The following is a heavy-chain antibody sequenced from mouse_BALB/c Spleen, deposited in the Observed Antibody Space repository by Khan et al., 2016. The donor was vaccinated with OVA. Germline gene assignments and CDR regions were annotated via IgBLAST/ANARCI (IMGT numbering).Heavy chain of an antibody. CDR1: GYTFTSNT. CDR3: ARRTTGYALDN. D-gene: IGHD2-14*01. J-gene: IGHJ4*01. V-gene: IGHV1-4*01. Sequence: VQLHQSGAELARPGASVKMSCKASGYTFTSNTMHWVKQRPGQGLEWIGYITPRSGYTDYTQRFKDTATLTAANSSSTAYMQLRSMTSEDSAVSDCARRTTGYALDNWGQGTAGTVSS. CDR2: ITPRSGYT.